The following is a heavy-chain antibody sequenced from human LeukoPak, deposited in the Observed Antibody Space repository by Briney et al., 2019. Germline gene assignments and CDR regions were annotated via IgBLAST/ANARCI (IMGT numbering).Heavy chain of an antibody. J-gene: IGHJ4*02. CDR1: GDSVNTGGQY. V-gene: IGHV4-31*03. CDR3: ARSWVETSFFDF. CDR2: IHYGGFT. Sequence: SQTLSLTCTFAGDSVNTGGQYCALSRDHPGENLEWIGHIHYGGFTDYNPSLKTRCVISVDPSKNVFSLDLTSVTAADTAVYFCARSWVETSFFDFWGQGVQVIVSS. D-gene: IGHD2-21*02.